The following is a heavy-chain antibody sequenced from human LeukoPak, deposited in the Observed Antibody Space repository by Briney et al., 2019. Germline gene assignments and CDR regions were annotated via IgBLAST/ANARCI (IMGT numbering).Heavy chain of an antibody. V-gene: IGHV3-73*01. D-gene: IGHD1-26*01. CDR3: TRLDSGSYSFDY. CDR1: GFTFSGSA. Sequence: GGSLRLSCAASGFTFSGSAMHWVRQASGKGLEWVGRIKSKANNFATAYAASVKGRFTISRDDSKNTAYLQMNSLKTEDTAMYYCTRLDSGSYSFDYWGQGTLVTVSS. J-gene: IGHJ4*02. CDR2: IKSKANNFAT.